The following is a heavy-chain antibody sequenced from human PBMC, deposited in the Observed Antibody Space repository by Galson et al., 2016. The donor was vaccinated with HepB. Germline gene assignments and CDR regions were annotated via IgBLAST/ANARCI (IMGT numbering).Heavy chain of an antibody. J-gene: IGHJ6*03. CDR2: INPNTGDT. CDR1: GYTFTDYYF. D-gene: IGHD2-8*02. Sequence: SVKVSCKASGYTFTDYYFMYWVRQAPGQGLEWIGRINPNTGDTNYAQKFQGRVTMTRDTSISTAYMDLTRLTDEDTAVYYCARDKGEAGGQHCFYMDVWGKGTPVTVSS. V-gene: IGHV1-2*06. CDR3: ARDKGEAGGQHCFYMDV.